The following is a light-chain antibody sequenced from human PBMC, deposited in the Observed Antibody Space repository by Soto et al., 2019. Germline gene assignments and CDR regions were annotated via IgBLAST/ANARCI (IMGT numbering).Light chain of an antibody. V-gene: IGKV3-20*01. CDR3: QKYDSAPT. CDR1: QSVSSSS. J-gene: IGKJ1*01. CDR2: DTS. Sequence: EIVLTQSPGTLSLSPGERATLSCRASQSVSSSSLAWYQQKPGQAPRLLIYDTSSRATGIPDRFSGSGSGTDFTLTISSLQPEDVATYYCQKYDSAPTFGPGTKVDI.